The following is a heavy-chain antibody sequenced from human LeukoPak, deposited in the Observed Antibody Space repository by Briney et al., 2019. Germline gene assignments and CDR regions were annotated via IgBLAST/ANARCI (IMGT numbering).Heavy chain of an antibody. CDR2: ISGCDGST. V-gene: IGHV3-23*01. CDR1: GFTFSSYA. Sequence: QTGGSLRLSCAASGFTFSSYAMSWVRQAPGKGLEWVSAISGCDGSTYYADSVKGRFTISRDNSKNTLYLQMNSLRAEDTAVYYCAKDSVTKYDFWSGPTYFVDYWGQGTLVTVSS. J-gene: IGHJ4*02. CDR3: AKDSVTKYDFWSGPTYFVDY. D-gene: IGHD3-3*01.